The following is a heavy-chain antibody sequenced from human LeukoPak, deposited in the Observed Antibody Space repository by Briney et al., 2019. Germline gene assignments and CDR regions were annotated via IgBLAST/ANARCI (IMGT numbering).Heavy chain of an antibody. Sequence: ASVKVSCKASGYTFTGYYMHWVRQAPGQGPEWMGWINPNSGGTNYAQKFQGRVTMTRDTSITTAYMELSRLTSDDTAVYYCARDYYYSSGLANWFDPWGQGTLVTVSS. CDR3: ARDYYYSSGLANWFDP. CDR2: INPNSGGT. D-gene: IGHD3-22*01. CDR1: GYTFTGYY. J-gene: IGHJ5*02. V-gene: IGHV1-2*02.